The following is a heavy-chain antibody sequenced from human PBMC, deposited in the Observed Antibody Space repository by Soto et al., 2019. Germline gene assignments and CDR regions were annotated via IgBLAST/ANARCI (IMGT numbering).Heavy chain of an antibody. D-gene: IGHD2-2*01. V-gene: IGHV4-59*01. J-gene: IGHJ6*03. CDR2: IYYSGST. Sequence: ASQTLSLTCTVAAGSISSYYWSWIRQPPGKGLEWIGYIYYSGSTNYNSSLKSRVTISVDTSKNQFSLKLSSVTSADTAVYYCAREHQYYYYDMDVWGKGTTVTVSS. CDR1: AGSISSYY. CDR3: AREHQYYYYDMDV.